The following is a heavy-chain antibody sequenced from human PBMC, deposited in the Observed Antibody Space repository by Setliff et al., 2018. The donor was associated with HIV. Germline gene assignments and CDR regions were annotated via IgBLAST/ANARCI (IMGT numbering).Heavy chain of an antibody. V-gene: IGHV4-61*09. D-gene: IGHD2-21*02. CDR3: ARRWHIVVVTATDAFDI. CDR1: GGSISSGHYY. Sequence: SETLSLTCTVSGGSISSGHYYWSWIRQPAGKGLEWIGHVYTSGTTNYNPSLRSRVTISLDTSKNQFSLKLTSVTAADTAVYYCARRWHIVVVTATDAFDIWGQGTMVTVSS. CDR2: VYTSGTT. J-gene: IGHJ3*02.